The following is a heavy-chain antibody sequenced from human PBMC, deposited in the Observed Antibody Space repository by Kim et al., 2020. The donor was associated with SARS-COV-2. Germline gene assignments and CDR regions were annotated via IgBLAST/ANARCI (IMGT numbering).Heavy chain of an antibody. CDR3: ARLLRIVVVEDI. CDR2: IYYSGST. V-gene: IGHV4-39*01. CDR1: GGSISSSSYY. J-gene: IGHJ3*02. D-gene: IGHD2-21*01. Sequence: SETLSLTCTVSGGSISSSSYYWGWIRQPPGKGLEWIGSIYYSGSTYYNPSLKSRVTISVDTSKNQFSLKLSSVTAADTAVYYCARLLRIVVVEDIWGQGTMVTVSS.